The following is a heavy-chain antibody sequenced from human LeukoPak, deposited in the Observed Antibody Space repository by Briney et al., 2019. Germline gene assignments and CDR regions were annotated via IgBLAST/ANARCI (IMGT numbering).Heavy chain of an antibody. CDR1: GFTVSSNY. V-gene: IGHV3-7*05. J-gene: IGHJ4*02. Sequence: GGSLRLSCAASGFTVSSNYMSWVRQAPGKGLEWVANIKQDGSEKYYVDSVKGRFTISRDNAKNSLYLQMNSLRAEDTAVYYCARDQRSAKIDYGDYGYWGQGTLVIVSS. CDR3: ARDQRSAKIDYGDYGY. D-gene: IGHD4-17*01. CDR2: IKQDGSEK.